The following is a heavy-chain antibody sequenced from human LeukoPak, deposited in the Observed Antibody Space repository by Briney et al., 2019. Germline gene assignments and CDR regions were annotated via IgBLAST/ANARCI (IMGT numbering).Heavy chain of an antibody. V-gene: IGHV1-69*04. J-gene: IGHJ6*02. CDR3: ARSVPAAISYYYYYGMDV. CDR2: IIPILGIA. CDR1: GGTFSSYA. D-gene: IGHD2-2*02. Sequence: ASVKVSCKASGGTFSSYAISWVRQAPGQGLEWMGRIIPILGIANYAQKFQGRVTITADKSTSTAYMELSSLRSEDTAVYYCARSVPAAISYYYYYGMDVWGQGTTVTVSS.